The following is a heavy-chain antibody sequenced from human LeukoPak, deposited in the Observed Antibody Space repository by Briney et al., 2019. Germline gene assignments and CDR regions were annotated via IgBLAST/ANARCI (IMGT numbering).Heavy chain of an antibody. D-gene: IGHD3-3*01. CDR1: GGSFSGYY. Sequence: PSETLSLTCAVYGGSFSGYYWSWIRQPPGKGLEWIGEINHSGSTNYNPSLKSRVTISVDTSKNQFSPKLSSVTAADTAVYYCARGKARTYYDFWSGYQRDYFDYWGQGTLVTVSS. V-gene: IGHV4-34*01. CDR2: INHSGST. CDR3: ARGKARTYYDFWSGYQRDYFDY. J-gene: IGHJ4*02.